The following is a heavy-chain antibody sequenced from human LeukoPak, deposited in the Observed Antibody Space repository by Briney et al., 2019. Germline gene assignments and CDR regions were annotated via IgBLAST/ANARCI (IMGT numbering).Heavy chain of an antibody. CDR1: GGSISSGARF. CDR2: IFYSGTT. CDR3: ARHTVGFSGTMGPFDV. Sequence: SETLPLTCTVSGGSISSGARFWGWIRQPPGKGPEWIGSIFYSGTTYYNPSLESRVTISLDTSKNQFSLRLTSVTAADTAVYSCARHTVGFSGTMGPFDVWGQGTKVTVSS. D-gene: IGHD1/OR15-1a*01. J-gene: IGHJ3*01. V-gene: IGHV4-39*01.